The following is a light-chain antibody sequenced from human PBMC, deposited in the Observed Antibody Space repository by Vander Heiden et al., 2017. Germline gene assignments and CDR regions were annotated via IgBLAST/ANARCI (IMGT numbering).Light chain of an antibody. Sequence: DIQMTQSPSTLSASVGDRVTITCRASQSISSWLAWYQQKPGKAPKLLIYKASSLESGVPSRFRGSGSGTEFTLTISSLQPDDFATYYCQQDNSYSQTFGQGTKVEIK. V-gene: IGKV1-5*03. CDR1: QSISSW. CDR2: KAS. J-gene: IGKJ1*01. CDR3: QQDNSYSQT.